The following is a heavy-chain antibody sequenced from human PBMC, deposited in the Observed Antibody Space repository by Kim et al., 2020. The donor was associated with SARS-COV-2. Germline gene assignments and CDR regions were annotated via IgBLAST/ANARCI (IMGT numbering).Heavy chain of an antibody. Sequence: GGSLRLSCTTSGFTFISYAMHWVRQAPGKGLEWVAVISCGGSTKYYADSVKGRFTISRDNSKNTLYLQMKSLRAEDTAVYYCAKDPGGCSWKVDYWGQGTLVTVSS. CDR3: AKDPGGCSWKVDY. CDR1: GFTFISYA. J-gene: IGHJ4*02. D-gene: IGHD6-13*01. CDR2: ISCGGSTK. V-gene: IGHV3-30*04.